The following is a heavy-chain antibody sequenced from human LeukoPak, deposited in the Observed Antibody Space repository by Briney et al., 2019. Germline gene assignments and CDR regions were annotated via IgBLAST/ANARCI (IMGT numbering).Heavy chain of an antibody. CDR1: GYSFSSYW. J-gene: IGHJ4*02. Sequence: GESLKISCKGSGYSFSSYWIAWVRQMPGKGLEWMGIIYPGDSDTRYSPSFQGQVTISADKSISTAYLQWSSLKASDTAMYYCAKSYDFWSGYLPNWGQGTLVTVSS. CDR2: IYPGDSDT. CDR3: AKSYDFWSGYLPN. V-gene: IGHV5-51*01. D-gene: IGHD3-3*01.